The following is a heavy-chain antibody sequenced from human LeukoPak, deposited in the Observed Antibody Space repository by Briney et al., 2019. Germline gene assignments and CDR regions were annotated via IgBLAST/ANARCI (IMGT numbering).Heavy chain of an antibody. CDR3: ARDKGSGWFDCDY. CDR2: ISGTSTYI. V-gene: IGHV3-21*01. D-gene: IGHD6-19*01. CDR1: GSTLSNFN. Sequence: PAGSLRLSCTASGSTLSNFNIYAMNWVRQAPGKGLEWVSSISGTSTYINYAGSVRCRFTISRDNAKNSLYLQMNSLRAEDTAVYYCARDKGSGWFDCDYWGQGTLVTVS. J-gene: IGHJ4*02.